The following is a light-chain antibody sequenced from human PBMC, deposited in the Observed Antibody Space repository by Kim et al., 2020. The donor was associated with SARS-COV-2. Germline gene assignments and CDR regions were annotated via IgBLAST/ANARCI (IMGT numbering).Light chain of an antibody. Sequence: EIVMTQSPATLSVSPGERATLSCRASQSVSSNLAWYQHKLGQPPRLLIYDASTRATGIPARFSGSGSGTEFTLTISSLQSEDFAVYYCHQYNLLYTFGQGTKLEI. V-gene: IGKV3-15*01. J-gene: IGKJ2*01. CDR2: DAS. CDR3: HQYNLLYT. CDR1: QSVSSN.